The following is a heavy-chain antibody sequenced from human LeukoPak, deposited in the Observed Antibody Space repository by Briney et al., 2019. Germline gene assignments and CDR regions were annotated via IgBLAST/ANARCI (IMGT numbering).Heavy chain of an antibody. J-gene: IGHJ4*02. CDR1: GFTVSGYW. V-gene: IGHV3-7*03. CDR2: VKQDGSAK. CDR3: AKGSSSSRPYYFDY. Sequence: GGSLRLSCAASGFTVSGYWMGWVRQAPGKGLEWVASVKQDGSAKFYVDSVKGRFTISRDNSKNTLYLQMNSLRVEDTALYYCAKGSSSSRPYYFDYWGQGTLVTVSS. D-gene: IGHD6-6*01.